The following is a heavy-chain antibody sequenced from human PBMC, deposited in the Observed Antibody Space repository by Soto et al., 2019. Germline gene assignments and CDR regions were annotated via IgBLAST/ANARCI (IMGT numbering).Heavy chain of an antibody. J-gene: IGHJ4*02. V-gene: IGHV4-4*02. Sequence: SETLSLTCAVSGGSISSSNWWSWVRQPPGKGLEWIGEIYHSGSTNYNPSLKSRVTISVDKSKNQFSLKLSSVTAADTAVYYCESHRPSRCLRASAIPQGARDYWSEGTCVTVSS. CDR2: IYHSGST. D-gene: IGHD2-2*01. CDR3: ESHRPSRCLRASAIPQGARDY. CDR1: GGSISSSNW.